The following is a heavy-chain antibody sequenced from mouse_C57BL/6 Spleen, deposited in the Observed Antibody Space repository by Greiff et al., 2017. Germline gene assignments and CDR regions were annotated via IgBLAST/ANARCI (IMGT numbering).Heavy chain of an antibody. CDR2: ISDGGSYT. V-gene: IGHV5-4*01. J-gene: IGHJ4*01. D-gene: IGHD2-4*01. Sequence: EVQRVESGGGLVKPGGSLKLSCAASGFTFSSYAMSWVRQTPEKRLEWVATISDGGSYTYYPDNVKGRFTISRDNAKNNLYLQMSHLKSADTAMYDCARGDYGEYYAMDYWGQGTSVTVSS. CDR1: GFTFSSYA. CDR3: ARGDYGEYYAMDY.